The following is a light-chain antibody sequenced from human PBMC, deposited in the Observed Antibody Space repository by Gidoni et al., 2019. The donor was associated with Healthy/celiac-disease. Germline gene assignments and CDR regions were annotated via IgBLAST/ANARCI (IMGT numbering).Light chain of an antibody. CDR3: GTWDSSLSAWV. V-gene: IGLV1-51*01. J-gene: IGLJ3*02. Sequence: QSVFKQPPSVSAAPAQKGTISCSGSSPNIGNNYVSWYQQLPGTAPKLLIYDNNKRPSGIPDRFSGSKSGTSATLGITGLQTGDEADYYCGTWDSSLSAWVFGGGTKLTVL. CDR1: SPNIGNNY. CDR2: DNN.